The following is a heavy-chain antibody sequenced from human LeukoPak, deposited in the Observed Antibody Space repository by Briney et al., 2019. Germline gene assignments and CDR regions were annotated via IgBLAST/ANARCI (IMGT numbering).Heavy chain of an antibody. D-gene: IGHD3-10*01. CDR2: IGKAGDT. CDR1: GFTFSTYD. CDR3: VRDPAGHGMDV. V-gene: IGHV3-13*01. Sequence: GGSLRLSCAASGFTFSTYDMHWVRQPTGKGLEWVSMIGKAGDTYYPGSVKGRFTISRENAKNSLYLQMNSLRAGDTAVYYCVRDPAGHGMDVWGQGTTVTVS. J-gene: IGHJ6*02.